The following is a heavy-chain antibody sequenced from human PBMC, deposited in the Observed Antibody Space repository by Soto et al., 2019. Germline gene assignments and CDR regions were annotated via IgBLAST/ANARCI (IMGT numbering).Heavy chain of an antibody. CDR1: GSTVSSNY. Sequence: SLRLSCAASGSTVSSNYMSWVRQAPGKGLEWVSVIYSGGSTYYADSVKGRFTISRDNSKNTLYLQMNSLRAEDTAVYYCARDRVESGYPEYFQHWGQGTLVTVSS. J-gene: IGHJ1*01. CDR2: IYSGGST. CDR3: ARDRVESGYPEYFQH. D-gene: IGHD3-22*01. V-gene: IGHV3-53*01.